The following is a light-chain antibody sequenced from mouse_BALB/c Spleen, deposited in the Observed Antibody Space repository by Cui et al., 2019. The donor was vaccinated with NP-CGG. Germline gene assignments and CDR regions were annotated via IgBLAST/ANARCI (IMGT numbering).Light chain of an antibody. CDR3: ALWYSNHWV. CDR2: GTN. V-gene: IGLV1*01. CDR1: TGAVTTSNY. Sequence: QAVVTQESALPTSPGETVTLTCRSSTGAVTTSNYANWVQEKPDHLFTGLIGGTNNRAPGVHARFSGSLIGDKAALTITRAQTEDEAIYFCALWYSNHWVFGGGTKLTVL. J-gene: IGLJ1*01.